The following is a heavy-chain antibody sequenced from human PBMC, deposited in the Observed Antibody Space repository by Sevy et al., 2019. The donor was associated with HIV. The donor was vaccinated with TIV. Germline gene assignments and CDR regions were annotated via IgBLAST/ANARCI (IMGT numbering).Heavy chain of an antibody. CDR2: IYYSGST. Sequence: SETLSFTCSVSGGSTRSYYWSWIRQPPGKGLEWIGYIYYSGSTNYNPSLKSRVTISVDTSENQFSLKLSSVTAADTALYYCARVGSDWELDYWGQGTLVTVSS. J-gene: IGHJ4*02. CDR1: GGSTRSYY. V-gene: IGHV4-59*01. D-gene: IGHD1-26*01. CDR3: ARVGSDWELDY.